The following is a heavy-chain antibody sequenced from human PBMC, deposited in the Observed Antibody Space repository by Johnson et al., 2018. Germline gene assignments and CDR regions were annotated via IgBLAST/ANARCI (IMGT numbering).Heavy chain of an antibody. Sequence: EVQLLETGGGLVQPGGSLRLSCAASGFTLSSYWMSWVRQAPGKGLEWVANIKQDGSETYYVDSVKGRFTISRDNAKNSMYLQRNNLRAEDTAGDYCARTGEFTSFGVVIISDHYYTGVDVWGQGTTVTVSS. CDR1: GFTLSSYW. V-gene: IGHV3-7*01. D-gene: IGHD3-3*01. CDR3: ARTGEFTSFGVVIISDHYYTGVDV. CDR2: IKQDGSET. J-gene: IGHJ6*02.